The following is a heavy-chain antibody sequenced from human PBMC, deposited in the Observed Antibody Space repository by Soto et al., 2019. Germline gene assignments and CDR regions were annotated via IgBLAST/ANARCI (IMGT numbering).Heavy chain of an antibody. J-gene: IGHJ5*02. CDR1: GGSFSTYG. CDR2: ISAYNGNT. V-gene: IGHV1-18*01. Sequence: GASVKVSCKASGGSFSTYGINWVRQAPGQGLEWMGWISAYNGNTNYAQKLQGRVTMTTDTSTSTAYMELRSLRSDDTAVYYCARARGYSSSWYLSWGQGTLVTVSS. CDR3: ARARGYSSSWYLS. D-gene: IGHD6-13*01.